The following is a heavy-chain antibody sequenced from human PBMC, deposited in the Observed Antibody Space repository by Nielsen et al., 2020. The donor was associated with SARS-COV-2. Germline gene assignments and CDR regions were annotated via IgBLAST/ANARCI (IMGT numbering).Heavy chain of an antibody. CDR2: INPYSGGT. D-gene: IGHD3-22*01. V-gene: IGHV1-2*06. CDR3: ARQYYYDSSRENWFDP. Sequence: ASVKVSCKASGYTFTDYYIHWVRQAPGQGLEWMGRINPYSGGTNYAQKFQGTVTMTRDASISTVYMELTSDDTAVYFCARQYYYDSSRENWFDPWGQGTLVTVSS. CDR1: GYTFTDYY. J-gene: IGHJ5*02.